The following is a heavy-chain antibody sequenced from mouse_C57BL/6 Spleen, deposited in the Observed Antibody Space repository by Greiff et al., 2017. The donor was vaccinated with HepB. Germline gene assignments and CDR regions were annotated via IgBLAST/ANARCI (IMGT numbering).Heavy chain of an antibody. D-gene: IGHD1-1*01. CDR1: GYSITSGYY. V-gene: IGHV3-6*01. CDR2: ISYDGSN. CDR3: ARDNYGSSYDFDY. Sequence: EVQLKESGPGLVKPSQSLSLTCSVTGYSITSGYYWNWIRQFPGNKLEWMGYISYDGSNNYNPSLKNRISITRDTSKNQFFLKLNSVTTEDTATYYCARDNYGSSYDFDYWGQGTTLTVSS. J-gene: IGHJ2*01.